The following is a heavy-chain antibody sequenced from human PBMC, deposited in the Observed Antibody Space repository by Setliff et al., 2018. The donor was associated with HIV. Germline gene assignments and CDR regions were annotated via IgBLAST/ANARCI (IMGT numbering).Heavy chain of an antibody. CDR2: INAGKGKT. D-gene: IGHD1-7*01. V-gene: IGHV1-3*01. CDR1: GNTFTNHG. CDR3: ARAGIWNYYFDY. Sequence: ASVKVSCKASGNTFTNHGIHWVRQAPGQRLEWMGWINAGKGKTRYSQKFQGRVTITRDTSASTAYMELSSLRSEDMAVYYCARAGIWNYYFDYWGQGTLVTVAS. J-gene: IGHJ4*02.